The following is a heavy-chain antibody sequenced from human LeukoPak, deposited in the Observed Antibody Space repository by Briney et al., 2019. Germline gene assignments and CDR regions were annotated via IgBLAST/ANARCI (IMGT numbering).Heavy chain of an antibody. CDR1: GFTFSSYS. V-gene: IGHV3-21*01. CDR2: ISSSSSYI. D-gene: IGHD3-9*01. CDR3: WSEEGRGLRYFDWLKDPGYGMDV. J-gene: IGHJ6*02. Sequence: GGSLRLSCTASGFTFSSYSMNWVRQAPGKGLEWVSSISSSSSYIYYADSVKGRFTISRDNAKNSLYLQMNSLRAEDTAVYLCWSEEGRGLRYFDWLKDPGYGMDVWGQGTTVTVSS.